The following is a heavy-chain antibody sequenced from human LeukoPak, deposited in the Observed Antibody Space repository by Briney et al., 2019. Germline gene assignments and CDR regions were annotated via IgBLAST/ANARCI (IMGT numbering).Heavy chain of an antibody. D-gene: IGHD3-10*01. J-gene: IGHJ4*02. CDR2: ISSSSSYT. CDR3: ARGKLPLFDY. Sequence: PGGSLRLSCAASGFTFSDYYMSWIRQAPGKGLEWVSYISSSSSYTNYADFVKGRFTISRDNAKNSLYLQMNSLRAEDTAVYYCARGKLPLFDYWGQGTLVTVSS. V-gene: IGHV3-11*06. CDR1: GFTFSDYY.